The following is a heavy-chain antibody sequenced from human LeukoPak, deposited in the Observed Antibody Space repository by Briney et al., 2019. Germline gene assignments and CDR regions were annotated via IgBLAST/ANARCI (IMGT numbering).Heavy chain of an antibody. J-gene: IGHJ4*02. V-gene: IGHV1-46*01. CDR1: GYTFTSYY. CDR3: ARDDILTGGFDY. CDR2: INPSGGST. D-gene: IGHD3-9*01. Sequence: GASVKDSCKASGYTFTSYYMHWVRQAPGQGLEWMGIINPSGGSTSYAQKFQGRVTMTRDTSTSTVYMELSSLRSEDTAVYYCARDDILTGGFDYWGQGTLVTVSS.